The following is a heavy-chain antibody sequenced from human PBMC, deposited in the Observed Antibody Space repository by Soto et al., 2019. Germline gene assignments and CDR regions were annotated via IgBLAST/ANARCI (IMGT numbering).Heavy chain of an antibody. V-gene: IGHV3-23*01. CDR3: AKDVMTYDYTSIVDY. CDR2: ISESGGDT. J-gene: IGHJ4*02. Sequence: GGSLRLSCAASGFTFSNYPMSWVRQAPGKGLEWISAISESGGDTYSADSVKGRLTISRDNSKNTLYLQMNSLRAEGTAVYYCAKDVMTYDYTSIVDYWGQGTLVTVSS. D-gene: IGHD3-16*01. CDR1: GFTFSNYP.